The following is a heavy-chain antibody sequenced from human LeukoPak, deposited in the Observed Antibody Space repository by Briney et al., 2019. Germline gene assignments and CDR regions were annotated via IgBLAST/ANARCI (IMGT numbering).Heavy chain of an antibody. CDR3: AREAYCGGDCYYFDY. Sequence: PGRSLRLSCAASGFTFSSYAMHWVRQAPGKGLEWVAVISYDGSNKYYADSVKGRFTISRDNSKNTLYLQMNSLRAEDTAVYYCAREAYCGGDCYYFDYWGQGTLVTVSS. J-gene: IGHJ4*02. V-gene: IGHV3-30-3*01. CDR1: GFTFSSYA. D-gene: IGHD2-21*02. CDR2: ISYDGSNK.